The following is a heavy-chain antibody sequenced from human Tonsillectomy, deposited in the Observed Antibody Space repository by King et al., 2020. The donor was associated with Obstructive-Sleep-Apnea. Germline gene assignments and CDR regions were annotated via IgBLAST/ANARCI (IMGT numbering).Heavy chain of an antibody. J-gene: IGHJ5*02. CDR3: VRDHLGWFDP. D-gene: IGHD7-27*01. Sequence: VPLQESGPGLVKPSQTLSLTCTVSGGFISSGGYYWSWIRQHPGKGLEWIGYIYHSGSTNYNPSLKSRVSISVDTSKNQFSLKLNSVTAADTAVYYCVRDHLGWFDPWGQGILVTVSS. CDR1: GGFISSGGYY. CDR2: IYHSGST. V-gene: IGHV4-31*03.